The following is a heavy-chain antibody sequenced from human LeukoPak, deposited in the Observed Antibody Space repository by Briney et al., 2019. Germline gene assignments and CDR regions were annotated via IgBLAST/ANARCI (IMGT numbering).Heavy chain of an antibody. CDR3: ARDRLKGSSSWYPYYYYYGMDV. CDR1: GLTFNSHA. D-gene: IGHD6-13*01. CDR2: ITGSGGST. V-gene: IGHV3-23*01. Sequence: GGSLRLSCAASGLTFNSHAMSWVRQAPRKGLEWVSGITGSGGSTYYAESVKGRFTISRDNSKNTLYLQMNSLRAEDTAVYYCARDRLKGSSSWYPYYYYYGMDVWGQGTTVTVSS. J-gene: IGHJ6*02.